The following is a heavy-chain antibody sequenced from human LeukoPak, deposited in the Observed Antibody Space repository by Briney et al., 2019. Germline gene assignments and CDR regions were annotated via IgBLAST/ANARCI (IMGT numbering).Heavy chain of an antibody. CDR2: ISYDGSNK. CDR1: GFTFSSYG. D-gene: IGHD6-25*01. J-gene: IGHJ4*02. V-gene: IGHV3-30*03. Sequence: GGSLRLSCAASGFTFSSYGMHWVRQAPGKGLEWVAVISYDGSNKYYADSVKGRFTISRDNSKNTLYLQMNSLRAEDTAVYYSATHSSGGGFDYWGQGTLVTVSS. CDR3: ATHSSGGGFDY.